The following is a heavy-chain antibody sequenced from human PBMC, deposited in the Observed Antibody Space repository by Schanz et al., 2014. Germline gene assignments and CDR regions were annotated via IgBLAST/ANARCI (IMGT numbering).Heavy chain of an antibody. CDR1: GFTFSSYG. J-gene: IGHJ5*01. CDR2: ISSRSSHI. Sequence: EVQLVESGGGVVQPGRSLRLSCAASGFTFSSYGMNWVRQAPGKGLEWVSSISSRSSHIYYADSVKGRFTVSRDNAKNSVYLQMNGLRVEDTAVYYCAKQHIVRGVIYLNWFDSWGQGTLVNVSS. V-gene: IGHV3-21*01. D-gene: IGHD3-10*01. CDR3: AKQHIVRGVIYLNWFDS.